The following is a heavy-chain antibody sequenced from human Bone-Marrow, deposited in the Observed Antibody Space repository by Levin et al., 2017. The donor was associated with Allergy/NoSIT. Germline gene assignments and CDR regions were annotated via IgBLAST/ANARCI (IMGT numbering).Heavy chain of an antibody. V-gene: IGHV3-33*01. J-gene: IGHJ6*02. CDR1: GFTFSSYG. CDR2: IWYDGSNK. D-gene: IGHD3-10*01. Sequence: GGSLRLSCAASGFTFSSYGMHWVRQAPGKGLEWVAVIWYDGSNKYYADSVKGRFTISRDNSKNTLYLQMNSLRAEDTAVYYCARSSGSSVRYYGMDVWGQGTTVTVSS. CDR3: ARSSGSSVRYYGMDV.